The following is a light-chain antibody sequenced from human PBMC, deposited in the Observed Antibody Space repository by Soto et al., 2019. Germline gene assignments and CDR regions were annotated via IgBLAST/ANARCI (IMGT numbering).Light chain of an antibody. Sequence: DIVMTQSPLSLPVTPGEPASISCRSSKSLLHSNGYNYLDWYLQKPGQSPQLLIYLGSNRASGVPDRFSGSGSGTDFTLIISRVEAEDVGVYYCMQALQTPWTFGQGTKVEIK. CDR2: LGS. CDR3: MQALQTPWT. V-gene: IGKV2-28*01. CDR1: KSLLHSNGYNY. J-gene: IGKJ1*01.